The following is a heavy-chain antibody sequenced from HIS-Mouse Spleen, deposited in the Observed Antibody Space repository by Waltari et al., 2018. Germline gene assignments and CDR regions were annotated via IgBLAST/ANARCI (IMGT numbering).Heavy chain of an antibody. CDR2: INHSGST. D-gene: IGHD6-13*01. J-gene: IGHJ3*02. CDR1: GGSFSGYY. Sequence: QVQLQQWGAGLLKPSETLSLTCAVYGGSFSGYYWSWIRQPPGKGLEWIGEINHSGSTNYNPSLKSRVTISVDTSKNQFSLKLSSVTAADTAVYYCAREGGYSSSFDAFDIWGQGTMVTVSS. CDR3: AREGGYSSSFDAFDI. V-gene: IGHV4-34*01.